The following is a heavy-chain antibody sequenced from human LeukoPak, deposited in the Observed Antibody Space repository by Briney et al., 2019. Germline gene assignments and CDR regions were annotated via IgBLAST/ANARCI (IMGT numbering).Heavy chain of an antibody. CDR1: GFTFSSYA. CDR3: ARDRSAWLDY. J-gene: IGHJ4*02. Sequence: GGSLRLSCAASGFTFSSYAMSWVRQAPGKGLEWVSAISGSGGSTYYADSVKGRFTISRDNAKNSLYLQMNSLRAEDTAVYYRARDRSAWLDYWGQGTLVTVSS. D-gene: IGHD2-2*01. CDR2: ISGSGGST. V-gene: IGHV3-23*01.